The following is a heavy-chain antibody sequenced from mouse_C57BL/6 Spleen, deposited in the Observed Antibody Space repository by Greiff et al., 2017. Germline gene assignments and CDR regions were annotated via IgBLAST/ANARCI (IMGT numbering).Heavy chain of an antibody. CDR1: GYTFTSYW. D-gene: IGHD1-2*01. V-gene: IGHV1-64*01. J-gene: IGHJ3*01. CDR2: IHPNSGST. CDR3: ARSGDLTAFAY. Sequence: VQLQQPGAELVKPGASVKLSCKASGYTFTSYWMHWVKQRPGQGLEWIGMIHPNSGSTNYNEKFKSKATLTVDKSSSTAYMQLSSLTSEDSAVYYCARSGDLTAFAYGGQGTLVTVSA.